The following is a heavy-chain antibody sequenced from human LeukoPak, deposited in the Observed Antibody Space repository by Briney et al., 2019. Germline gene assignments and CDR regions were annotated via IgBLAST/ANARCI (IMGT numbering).Heavy chain of an antibody. V-gene: IGHV3-21*01. D-gene: IGHD1-26*01. Sequence: GGSLRLSCAASGFTFSSYSMNWVRQPPGKGLEWVSSISSSSSYIYYADSVKGRLTISRDNAKNSLYLQMNSLRAEDTAVYYCASLSSSYAFDYWGQGTLVTVSS. CDR2: ISSSSSYI. CDR3: ASLSSSYAFDY. CDR1: GFTFSSYS. J-gene: IGHJ4*02.